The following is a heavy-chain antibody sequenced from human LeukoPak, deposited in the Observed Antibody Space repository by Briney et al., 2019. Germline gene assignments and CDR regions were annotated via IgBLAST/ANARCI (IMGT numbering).Heavy chain of an antibody. CDR2: MKQDGSEK. CDR1: GFTFSGYW. CDR3: AREGDYGDYEDY. J-gene: IGHJ4*02. V-gene: IGHV3-7*05. Sequence: GGSLRLSCAASGFTFSGYWMSWVRQGPGKGLEWVANMKQDGSEKYYVDSVKGRFTISRDNAKNSLYLQMNSLRADDTAVYYCAREGDYGDYEDYWGQGTLVTVSS. D-gene: IGHD4-17*01.